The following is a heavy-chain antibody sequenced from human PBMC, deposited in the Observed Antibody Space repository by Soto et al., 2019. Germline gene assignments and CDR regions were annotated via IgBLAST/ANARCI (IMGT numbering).Heavy chain of an antibody. CDR1: GGSFTGHF. D-gene: IGHD7-27*01. CDR2: VSHSSNT. CDR3: ARAKSESTGWPHFDI. V-gene: IGHV4-34*01. Sequence: SETLSLTCTVSGGSFTGHFWSWVRQPPGKGLEWIGGVSHSSNTKYYPSLRSRVTLSVDSSKNQISLALTSVTAADTAVYHCARAKSESTGWPHFDIWGQGTLVTVSS. J-gene: IGHJ4*02.